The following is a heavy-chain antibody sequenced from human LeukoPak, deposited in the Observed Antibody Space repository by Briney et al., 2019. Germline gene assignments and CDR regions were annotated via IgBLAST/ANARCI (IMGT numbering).Heavy chain of an antibody. D-gene: IGHD1-1*01. CDR3: AKGQELDDGVFDP. CDR2: IRSNGDTT. CDR1: GFTFSSLA. Sequence: GGSLRLSCTASGFTFSSLAMTWVRQAPGKGLEWVSTIRSNGDTTYNADSVKGRFTISRDNSKNTLYLELNSLRVEDTATFYCAKGQELDDGVFDPWGQGTMVTVSS. V-gene: IGHV3-23*01. J-gene: IGHJ5*02.